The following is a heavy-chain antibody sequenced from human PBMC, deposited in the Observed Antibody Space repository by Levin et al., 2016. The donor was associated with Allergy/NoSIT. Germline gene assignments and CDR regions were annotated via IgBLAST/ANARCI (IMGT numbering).Heavy chain of an antibody. V-gene: IGHV5-51*01. D-gene: IGHD1-1*01. CDR2: IYPGDSDT. Sequence: VRQMPGKGLEWMGIIYPGDSDTRYSPSFQGQVTISADKSISTAYLQWSSLKASDTAMYYCARHSYRTGTLSVYFDYWGQGTLVTVSS. CDR3: ARHSYRTGTLSVYFDY. J-gene: IGHJ4*02.